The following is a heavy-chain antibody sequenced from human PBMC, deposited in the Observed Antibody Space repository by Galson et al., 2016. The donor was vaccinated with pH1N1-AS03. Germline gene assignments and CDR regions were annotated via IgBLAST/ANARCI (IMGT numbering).Heavy chain of an antibody. D-gene: IGHD6-19*01. CDR3: ARDGPPQGISVAGSFDF. CDR1: GFTFTNYS. Sequence: SLRLSCAASGFTFTNYSMNWVRQAPGQGLEWVSSISSSTSYIYYGDSVKGRFTISRDNAQNLLYLQMNSLRDEDTAVYYCARDGPPQGISVAGSFDFWGQGTLVTVSS. J-gene: IGHJ4*02. CDR2: ISSSTSYI. V-gene: IGHV3-21*01.